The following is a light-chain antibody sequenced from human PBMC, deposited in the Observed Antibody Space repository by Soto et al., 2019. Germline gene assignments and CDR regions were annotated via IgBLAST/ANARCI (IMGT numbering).Light chain of an antibody. CDR3: QQRSNWPPT. CDR1: QSVSSY. CDR2: DAS. J-gene: IGKJ5*01. Sequence: EIVLTQSPATLSLSPGERATLSCRASQSVSSYLAWYQQKPGQAPRLLIYDASNRATGIPARFSGSGSGTDFTLTISSREPEDFAVYYCQQRSNWPPTCGQGTRLEIK. V-gene: IGKV3-11*01.